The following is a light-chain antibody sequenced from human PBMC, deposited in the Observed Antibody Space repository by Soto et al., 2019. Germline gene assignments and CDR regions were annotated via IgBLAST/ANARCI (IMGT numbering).Light chain of an antibody. J-gene: IGKJ4*01. Sequence: VLTQSTATLSVSPGAGATLSCIPSPRVVSNLAWYQQKPGQAPRLLIFGASTRALGIPACFRGRGSGTDFTLTISSLQSEDFAVYICQQYDKWPLTFGGGTKVDIK. CDR3: QQYDKWPLT. CDR1: PRVVSN. CDR2: GAS. V-gene: IGKV3D-15*01.